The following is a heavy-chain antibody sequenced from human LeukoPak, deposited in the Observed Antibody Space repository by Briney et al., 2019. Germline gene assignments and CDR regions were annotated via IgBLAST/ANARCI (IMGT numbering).Heavy chain of an antibody. Sequence: SETLSLTCTVSGGSISSGTYYWSWIRQSAGRGLEWIGRVSTGGNTNFNPSLRSRLTLSVDTSKNQFSLKLTSVTAADTAVYYCARGFFKEVVVGAFSEWGQGTQVTVSS. J-gene: IGHJ4*02. V-gene: IGHV4-61*02. CDR1: GGSISSGTYY. CDR3: ARGFFKEVVVGAFSE. D-gene: IGHD2-15*01. CDR2: VSTGGNT.